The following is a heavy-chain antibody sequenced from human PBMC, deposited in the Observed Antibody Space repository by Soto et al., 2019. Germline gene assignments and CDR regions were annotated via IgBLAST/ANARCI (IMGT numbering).Heavy chain of an antibody. J-gene: IGHJ5*02. CDR2: IIPILGIA. V-gene: IGHV1-69*02. CDR3: AGHSSSWYWFDP. CDR1: GGTFSSYT. D-gene: IGHD6-13*01. Sequence: VQLVQSGAEVKKPGSSVKVSCKASGGTFSSYTISWVRQAPGQGLEWMGRIIPILGIANYAQKFQGRVTITADKSTSTAYMELSSLRSEDTAVYYCAGHSSSWYWFDPWGQGTLVTVSS.